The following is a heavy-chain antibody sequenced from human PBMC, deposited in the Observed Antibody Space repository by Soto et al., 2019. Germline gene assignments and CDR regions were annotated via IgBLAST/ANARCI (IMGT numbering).Heavy chain of an antibody. V-gene: IGHV3-30-3*01. CDR3: AREHVRARSSRYSDGMDV. CDR1: GFTFSSYA. J-gene: IGHJ6*02. Sequence: QVQLVESGGGVVQPGRSLRLSCAASGFTFSSYAMHWVRQAPGKGLEWVAVISYDGSNKYYADSVKGRFTISTDNSKNTLYLQMNSLRAEDTAVYYCAREHVRARSSRYSDGMDVWGQGTTVTVSS. D-gene: IGHD6-6*01. CDR2: ISYDGSNK.